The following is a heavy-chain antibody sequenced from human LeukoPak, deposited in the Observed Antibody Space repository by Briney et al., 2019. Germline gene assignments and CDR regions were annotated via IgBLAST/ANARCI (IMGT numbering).Heavy chain of an antibody. J-gene: IGHJ3*02. Sequence: ASVKVSCKASGYTFTSYGISWVRQAPGQGLEWMGIINPRGGSTSYAQKFQGRVTMTRDTSTSTVYMELSSLRSEDTAVYYCAGGGGYYDSSGYCFPDAFDIWGQGTMVTVSS. CDR3: AGGGGYYDSSGYCFPDAFDI. V-gene: IGHV1-46*01. CDR2: INPRGGST. D-gene: IGHD3-22*01. CDR1: GYTFTSYG.